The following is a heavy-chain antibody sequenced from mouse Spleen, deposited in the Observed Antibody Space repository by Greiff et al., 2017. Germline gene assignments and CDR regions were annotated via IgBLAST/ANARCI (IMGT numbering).Heavy chain of an antibody. V-gene: IGHV5-6*01. CDR1: GFTFSSYG. J-gene: IGHJ4*01. CDR3: AREVSYAMDY. CDR2: ISSGGSYT. Sequence: EVMLVESGGDLVKPGGSLKLSCAASGFTFSSYGMSWVRQTPDKRLEWVATISSGGSYTYYPDSVKGRFTISRDNAKNTLYLQMSSLKSEDTAMYYCAREVSYAMDYWGQGTSVTVSS. D-gene: IGHD6-2*01.